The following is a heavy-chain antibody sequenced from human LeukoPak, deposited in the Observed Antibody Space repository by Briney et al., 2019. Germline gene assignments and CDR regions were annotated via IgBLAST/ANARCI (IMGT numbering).Heavy chain of an antibody. CDR1: GFSFSPNP. CDR3: VKEHVDRAFTRSFEI. CDR2: ISPDKT. V-gene: IGHV3-23*01. D-gene: IGHD3-3*02. Sequence: PGGSLRLSCAASGFSFSPNPMSWVRQAPGKGLEWVSAISPDKTYYADSVKGRLTISRDNYKNTVDLHMNSPRAEDTAIYYCVKEHVDRAFTRSFEIWGQGIVVTVSS. J-gene: IGHJ3*02.